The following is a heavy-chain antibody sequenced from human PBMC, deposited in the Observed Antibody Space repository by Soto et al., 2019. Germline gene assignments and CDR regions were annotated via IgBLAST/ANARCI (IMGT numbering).Heavy chain of an antibody. CDR2: MSWDGYNT. CDR3: AKDNGLVGGKDY. J-gene: IGHJ4*02. D-gene: IGHD1-26*01. CDR1: GFSFDDYT. Sequence: EVQLVESGGVVVQPGGSLRLSGAASGFSFDDYTMHWVRQAPGKGLEWVSLMSWDGYNTYYADSVKGRFTISRDKSTNSLYLQMNSLRTVDTAVYYCAKDNGLVGGKDYWGQGTLVTVSS. V-gene: IGHV3-43*01.